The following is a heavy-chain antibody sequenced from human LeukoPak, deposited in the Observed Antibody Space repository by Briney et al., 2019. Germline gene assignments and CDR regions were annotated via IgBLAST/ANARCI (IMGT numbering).Heavy chain of an antibody. J-gene: IGHJ6*03. CDR1: GGSISSSSYY. CDR2: IYYSGST. D-gene: IGHD3-3*01. CDR3: AKSGYYDFWSGQTQGPYYMDV. V-gene: IGHV4-39*07. Sequence: SETLSLTCTVSGGSISSSSYYWGWIRQPPGKGLEWIVSIYYSGSTYYNPSLKSRVTISVDTSKNQFSLKLSSVTAADTAVYYCAKSGYYDFWSGQTQGPYYMDVWGKGTTVTVSS.